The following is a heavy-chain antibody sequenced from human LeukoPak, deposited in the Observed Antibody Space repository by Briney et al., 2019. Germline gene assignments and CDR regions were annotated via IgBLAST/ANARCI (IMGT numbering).Heavy chain of an antibody. CDR2: IKQDGSEK. J-gene: IGHJ4*02. V-gene: IGHV3-7*04. Sequence: GGSLRLSCAASGFTFSSYWMSWVRQAPGKGLEWVANIKQDGSEKYYVDSVKGRFTIPRDNAKNSLFLQMNSLRVEEAAVYYCARGEYYYDGGYWGQGTLVTVSS. CDR1: GFTFSSYW. CDR3: ARGEYYYDGGY. D-gene: IGHD3-22*01.